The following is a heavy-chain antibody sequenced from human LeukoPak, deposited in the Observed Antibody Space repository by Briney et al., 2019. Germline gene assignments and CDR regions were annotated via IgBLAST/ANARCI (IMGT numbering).Heavy chain of an antibody. V-gene: IGHV1-18*01. J-gene: IGHJ5*02. D-gene: IGHD4-11*01. CDR3: ARGGSDYRNPPPTWFDP. Sequence: VASVKVSCKASGYTFTSFGISWVRQAPGQGLEWMGWIRPYNSNTNYAQKLQGRVTMTTDTSTSTAYMELRSLRSDDTAVYYCARGGSDYRNPPPTWFDPWGQGTLVTVPS. CDR1: GYTFTSFG. CDR2: IRPYNSNT.